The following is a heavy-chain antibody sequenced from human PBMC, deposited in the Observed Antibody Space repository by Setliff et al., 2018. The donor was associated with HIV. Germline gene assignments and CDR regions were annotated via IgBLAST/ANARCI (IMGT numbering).Heavy chain of an antibody. CDR2: ISPNTGDT. Sequence: ASVKVSCKTAGYTFTAYFLQWVRQAPGQGLEWIGWISPNTGDTGIALKFQGRVTMTRDTSTSTTYLELDRLTYDDTAIYYCARGGYYTSGTWFDPWGQGTRVTVSS. V-gene: IGHV1-2*02. CDR1: GYTFTAYF. J-gene: IGHJ5*02. CDR3: ARGGYYTSGTWFDP. D-gene: IGHD3-10*01.